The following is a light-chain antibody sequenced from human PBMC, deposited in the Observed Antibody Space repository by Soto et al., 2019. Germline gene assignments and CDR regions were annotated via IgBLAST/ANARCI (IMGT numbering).Light chain of an antibody. CDR1: SSDVGGYNF. Sequence: QSALTQPPSASGSPGQSVTISCTGTSSDVGGYNFVSWYQQHPGKAPKLMIYEVSKRPSGVPDRFSGSKSGNTASLTVSGLQDEDEADYYCSSYAGGNNLVFGGGTKLTVL. J-gene: IGLJ2*01. V-gene: IGLV2-8*01. CDR2: EVS. CDR3: SSYAGGNNLV.